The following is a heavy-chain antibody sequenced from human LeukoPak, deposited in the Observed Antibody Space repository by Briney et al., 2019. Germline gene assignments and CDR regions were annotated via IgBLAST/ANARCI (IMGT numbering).Heavy chain of an antibody. D-gene: IGHD3-10*01. CDR3: ARYPAYGPGRNWFDP. Sequence: GGSLRLSCAVSGFTFSNYAMSWVRQAPGKGLEWVSSISGTGTNTYYADSVKGRFTISRDNSKNTLYLQMTSLRAEDTAVYSCARYPAYGPGRNWFDPWGQGTLVTVSS. J-gene: IGHJ5*02. CDR1: GFTFSNYA. CDR2: ISGTGTNT. V-gene: IGHV3-23*01.